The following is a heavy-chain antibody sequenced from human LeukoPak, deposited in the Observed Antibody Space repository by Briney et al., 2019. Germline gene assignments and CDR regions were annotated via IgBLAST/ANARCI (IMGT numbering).Heavy chain of an antibody. CDR3: ARNPALRYFDLLPNWFDP. V-gene: IGHV1-2*02. J-gene: IGHJ5*02. CDR2: INPNCGGT. CDR1: GYTFTGYY. Sequence: ASVKVSCKASGYTFTGYYMHWVRQAPGQGLERMGWINPNCGGTNYAQKFQGRVTMTRDTSISTAYMELSRLRSDDTAVYYCARNPALRYFDLLPNWFDPWGQGTLVTVSS. D-gene: IGHD3-9*01.